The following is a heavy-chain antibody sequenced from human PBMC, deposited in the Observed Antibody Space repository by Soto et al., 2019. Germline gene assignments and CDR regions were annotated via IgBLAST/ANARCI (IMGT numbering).Heavy chain of an antibody. CDR1: GGTFSTYA. V-gene: IGHV1-69*13. CDR3: ARGVHYDSSGYYYFY. D-gene: IGHD3-22*01. CDR2: IIPLFGTA. Sequence: ASVKVSCKASGGTFSTYAIDWVRQAPGQGLEWMGGIIPLFGTARYAQNFQGRITITADESTNTAYMELRSLRSQDTAVYYCARGVHYDSSGYYYFYWGQGTLVTVSS. J-gene: IGHJ4*02.